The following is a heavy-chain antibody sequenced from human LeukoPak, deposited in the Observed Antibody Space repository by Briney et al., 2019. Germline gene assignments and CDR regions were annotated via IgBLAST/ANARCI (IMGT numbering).Heavy chain of an antibody. CDR3: ARHKYSYGSYYFDY. Sequence: SETLSLTCTVSGGSISSSSYYWGWIRRPPGKGLEWIGSIYYSGSTYYNPSLKSRVTISVDTSKNQFSLKLSSVTAADTAVYYCARHKYSYGSYYFDYWGQGTLVTVSS. CDR2: IYYSGST. V-gene: IGHV4-39*07. CDR1: GGSISSSSYY. D-gene: IGHD5-18*01. J-gene: IGHJ4*02.